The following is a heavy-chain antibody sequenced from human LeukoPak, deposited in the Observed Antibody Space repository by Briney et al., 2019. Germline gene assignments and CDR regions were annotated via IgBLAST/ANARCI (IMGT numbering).Heavy chain of an antibody. Sequence: PSASVKVSCKASGGTFSSYAISWVRQAPGQGLEWMGGIIPIFGTANYAQKFQGRVTITADESTSTAYMELSSLRSEDTAVYYCARNRVETGYCSSTSCPTGYYYYYYGMDVWGQGTTVTVSS. CDR2: IIPIFGTA. CDR1: GGTFSSYA. CDR3: ARNRVETGYCSSTSCPTGYYYYYYGMDV. V-gene: IGHV1-69*01. J-gene: IGHJ6*02. D-gene: IGHD2-2*03.